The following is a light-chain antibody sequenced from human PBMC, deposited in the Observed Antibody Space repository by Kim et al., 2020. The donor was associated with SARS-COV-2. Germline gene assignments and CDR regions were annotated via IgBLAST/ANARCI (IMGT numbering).Light chain of an antibody. CDR1: MRGIASTY. CDR2: EDN. V-gene: IGLV6-57*03. CDR3: QSYDSNNVV. Sequence: GKTVTTSCPRGMRGIASTYVQWYHQRPASAPTTLIYEDNERPSGVPDRFSGSIDTSSNSASLTISGLKTEDEADYYCQSYDSNNVVFGGGTQLTVL. J-gene: IGLJ2*01.